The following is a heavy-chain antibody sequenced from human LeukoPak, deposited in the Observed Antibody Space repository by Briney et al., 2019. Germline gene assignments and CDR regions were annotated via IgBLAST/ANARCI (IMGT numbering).Heavy chain of an antibody. V-gene: IGHV4-4*07. J-gene: IGHJ4*02. CDR3: ARDLSLAYCGGDCRGY. CDR1: GDSMSSYY. Sequence: SETLSLTCTVSGDSMSSYYWSWIRQPAGKGLEWIGRIHTGGGTNYNPSLRSRVTMSVDTSKNQFSLKLSSVTAADTAVYYCARDLSLAYCGGDCRGYWGQGTLVTVSS. CDR2: IHTGGGT. D-gene: IGHD2-21*02.